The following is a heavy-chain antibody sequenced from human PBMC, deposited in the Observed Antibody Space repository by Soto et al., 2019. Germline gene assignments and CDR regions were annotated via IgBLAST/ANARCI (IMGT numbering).Heavy chain of an antibody. CDR2: ISTYNENT. CDR3: AREGFCSSGRCALYFHDFFGMDV. Sequence: QAQLVQSGAEVKKPGASVKVSCKASGYTFGRYGISWVRQAPGQGLEWMGWISTYNENTKYAQKFQGRVTMTTDTSTSTAYMELRTLTSDDTAMYYCAREGFCSSGRCALYFHDFFGMDVWGQGTTVTVSS. J-gene: IGHJ6*02. CDR1: GYTFGRYG. V-gene: IGHV1-18*01. D-gene: IGHD2-15*01.